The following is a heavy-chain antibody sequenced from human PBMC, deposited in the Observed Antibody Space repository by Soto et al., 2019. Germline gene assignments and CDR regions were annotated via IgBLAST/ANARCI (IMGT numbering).Heavy chain of an antibody. CDR3: ARDQVTVTTFYGLDV. CDR2: INTDGSTT. D-gene: IGHD1-7*01. V-gene: IGHV3-74*01. CDR1: GFTLSKYW. Sequence: EVQLVESGGGLVEPGGSLRLSCAASGFTLSKYWMHWVRQAPGKGLVWVSHINTDGSTTNYADSVKGRFTVSRDNAKNTLDLQMNSLRADDTALYYCARDQVTVTTFYGLDVLGQWTTVTVSS. J-gene: IGHJ6*02.